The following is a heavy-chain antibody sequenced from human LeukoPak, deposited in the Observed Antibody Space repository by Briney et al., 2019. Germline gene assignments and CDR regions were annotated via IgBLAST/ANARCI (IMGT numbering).Heavy chain of an antibody. CDR3: ARGLGVVTYYFDY. J-gene: IGHJ4*02. D-gene: IGHD3-3*01. CDR2: ISSSSSYI. V-gene: IGHV3-21*01. Sequence: GGSLRLSCAASGFTFSSYSMNWVRQAPGKGLEWVSSISSSSSYIYYADSVKGRFTISRDNAKNSLYLQMNSLRAEDTAVYYCARGLGVVTYYFDYWGQGTLVTVSS. CDR1: GFTFSSYS.